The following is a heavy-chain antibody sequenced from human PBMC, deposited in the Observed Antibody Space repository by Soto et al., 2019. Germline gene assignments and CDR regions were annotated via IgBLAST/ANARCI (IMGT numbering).Heavy chain of an antibody. D-gene: IGHD2-2*01. CDR3: ARDLPGYCTSTSCFYGMDV. J-gene: IGHJ6*04. V-gene: IGHV1-3*01. Sequence: ASVKVSCKASGYTFTSYAIHWVRRAPGQRLECMGWVNSGNGDTKYSQKFKGRVKITRDTSASTAYMELSSLRSEETAVYYCARDLPGYCTSTSCFYGMDVWGKGTTVTVSS. CDR1: GYTFTSYA. CDR2: VNSGNGDT.